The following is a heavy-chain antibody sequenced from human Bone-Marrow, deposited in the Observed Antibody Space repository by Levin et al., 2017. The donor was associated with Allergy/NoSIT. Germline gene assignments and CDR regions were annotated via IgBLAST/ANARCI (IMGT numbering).Heavy chain of an antibody. V-gene: IGHV3-33*05. CDR1: EYTFNNYD. D-gene: IGHD3-22*01. Sequence: LSLTCAASEYTFNNYDIHWVRQAPGKGLEWLAVVSYDGSQKYYADSVKGRFTISRDKSKNTVYLQMNSLRVDDMAVYYCARQHFYYDTSGLDDWGQGTLVTVSS. CDR2: VSYDGSQK. J-gene: IGHJ4*02. CDR3: ARQHFYYDTSGLDD.